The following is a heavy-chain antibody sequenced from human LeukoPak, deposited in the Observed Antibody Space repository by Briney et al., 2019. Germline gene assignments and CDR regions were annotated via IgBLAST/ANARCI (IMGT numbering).Heavy chain of an antibody. Sequence: PGGSLRLSCAASGFTFSSYAMSWVRQAPGKGLEWVSAISGSGGSTYYADSVKGRFTISRDNTKNTLYLQMNSLRAEDTAVYYCAKVDMVRGSYDYWGQGTLVTVSS. CDR1: GFTFSSYA. J-gene: IGHJ4*02. D-gene: IGHD3-10*01. CDR2: ISGSGGST. V-gene: IGHV3-23*01. CDR3: AKVDMVRGSYDY.